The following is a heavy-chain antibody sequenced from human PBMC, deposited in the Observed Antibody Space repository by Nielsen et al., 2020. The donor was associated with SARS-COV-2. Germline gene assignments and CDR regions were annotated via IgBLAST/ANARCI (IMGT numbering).Heavy chain of an antibody. CDR1: GFTFSSYG. D-gene: IGHD4-17*01. Sequence: GESLKISCAASGFTFSSYGMHWVRQAPGKGLEWVAVISYDGSNKYYADSVKGRFTISRDNSKNTLYLQMNSLRAEDTAVYYCARVATVTKLGPWGQGTLVTVSS. CDR3: ARVATVTKLGP. J-gene: IGHJ5*02. V-gene: IGHV3-30*03. CDR2: ISYDGSNK.